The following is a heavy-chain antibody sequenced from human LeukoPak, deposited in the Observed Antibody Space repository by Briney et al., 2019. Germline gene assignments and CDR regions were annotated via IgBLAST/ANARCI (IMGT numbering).Heavy chain of an antibody. Sequence: PGGSLRLSCAASGFTFSSYGMNWVRQAPGEGLEWVSSITSSSTYTYYTESVEGRFTISRDNAKNSLYLQMNSLRAEDTAVYYCARGYYDSSGDAFDIWGQGTMVTVSS. D-gene: IGHD3-22*01. J-gene: IGHJ3*02. V-gene: IGHV3-21*01. CDR2: ITSSSTYT. CDR3: ARGYYDSSGDAFDI. CDR1: GFTFSSYG.